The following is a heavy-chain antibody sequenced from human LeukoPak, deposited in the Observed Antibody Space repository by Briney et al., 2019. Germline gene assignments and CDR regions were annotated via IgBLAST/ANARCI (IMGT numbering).Heavy chain of an antibody. CDR2: ISRGDNT. CDR3: VKEAPGTTLYD. V-gene: IGHV3-66*01. CDR1: GFSVSNND. D-gene: IGHD2/OR15-2a*01. J-gene: IGHJ4*02. Sequence: GGSLKLSCAASGFSVSNNDMSWVRQAPGEGLEWVSVISRGDNTYYAGSVKGRFTISRDSSTNTVYLQMASLRAEDTAMYYCVKEAPGTTLYDWGRGTLVTVSS.